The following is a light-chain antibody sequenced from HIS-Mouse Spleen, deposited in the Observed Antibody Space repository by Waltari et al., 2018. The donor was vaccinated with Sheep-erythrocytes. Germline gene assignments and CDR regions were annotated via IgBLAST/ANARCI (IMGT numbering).Light chain of an antibody. V-gene: IGLV2-8*01. CDR3: SSYAGSNNWV. CDR1: SSDVGGYNY. Sequence: QSALTQPPSASGSPGQSVTISCTGTSSDVGGYNYVSWYQQHLGKAPKLMIYEVSKRPSGGPDRFSGSKSGNTASLTVSGLQAEDEADYYCSSYAGSNNWVFGGGTKLTVL. J-gene: IGLJ3*02. CDR2: EVS.